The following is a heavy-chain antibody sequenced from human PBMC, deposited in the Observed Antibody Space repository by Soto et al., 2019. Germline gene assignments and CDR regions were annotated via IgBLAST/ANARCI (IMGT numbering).Heavy chain of an antibody. J-gene: IGHJ4*02. CDR2: INPNSGGT. D-gene: IGHD6-19*01. V-gene: IGHV1-2*02. Sequence: ASVKVSCKASGGTFSGFYMHWVRQAPGQGLEWMGWINPNSGGTKSAEKFQGRVTMTRDTSISTAYMELSRLTSDDTAVYYCASAAVTGTAGLDFWGQGTQVTVSS. CDR3: ASAAVTGTAGLDF. CDR1: GGTFSGFY.